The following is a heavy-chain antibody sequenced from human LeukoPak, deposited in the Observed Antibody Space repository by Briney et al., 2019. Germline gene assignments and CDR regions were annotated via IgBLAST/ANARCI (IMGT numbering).Heavy chain of an antibody. J-gene: IGHJ6*02. D-gene: IGHD6-6*01. CDR2: IYYSGST. Sequence: PSETLSLTCTVSGGSIINYYWSWIRQPPGKGLEWIGYIYYSGSTKYNPSLRGRVTISVDTSKNQFSLKLSSVTAADTAVYYCARHDSYSSSKYYYGLDVWGQGTTVTVSS. V-gene: IGHV4-59*08. CDR3: ARHDSYSSSKYYYGLDV. CDR1: GGSIINYY.